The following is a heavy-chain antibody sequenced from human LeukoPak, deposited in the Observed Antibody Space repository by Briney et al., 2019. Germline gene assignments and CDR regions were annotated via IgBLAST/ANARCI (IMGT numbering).Heavy chain of an antibody. J-gene: IGHJ6*02. V-gene: IGHV1-69*01. CDR2: IIPIFGTA. CDR1: GGTFSSYA. CDR3: ASFTIFSDYYYYGMDV. Sequence: ASVKVSCKASGGTFSSYAISWVRQAPGQGLEWMRGIIPIFGTANYAQKFQGRVTITADESTSTAYMELSSLRSEDTAVYYCASFTIFSDYYYYGMDVWGQGTTVTVSS. D-gene: IGHD3-9*01.